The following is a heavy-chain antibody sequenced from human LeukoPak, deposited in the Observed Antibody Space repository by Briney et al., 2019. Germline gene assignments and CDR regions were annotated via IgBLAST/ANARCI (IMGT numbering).Heavy chain of an antibody. Sequence: NPGGSLRLSCVVSGFTFSDFHMSWLRQAPGKGLEWISYITNSGSDIEYADSVKGRFTISRDNSRNTLSLQMNSLRAEDTAIYYCAKDVMRCSGGCIWGQGTLVTVSS. CDR3: AKDVMRCSGGCI. CDR2: ITNSGSDI. J-gene: IGHJ4*02. CDR1: GFTFSDFH. V-gene: IGHV3-11*01. D-gene: IGHD2-15*01.